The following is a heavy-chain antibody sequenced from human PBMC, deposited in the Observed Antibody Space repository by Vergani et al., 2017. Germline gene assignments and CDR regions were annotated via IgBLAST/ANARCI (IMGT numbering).Heavy chain of an antibody. CDR1: FDSIRNLY. V-gene: IGHV4-59*11. CDR3: ASDTHSGQRADR. D-gene: IGHD6-19*01. J-gene: IGHJ5*02. Sequence: QVQLQESGPGLVKSSETLSLTCSVSFDSIRNLYCNWIRQRPGKGLEWIGSIHYSENTNYNPSLNTRVTISVDTSKNQFSLTLTSVTAADTAVYYCASDTHSGQRADRWGQGILVTVTS. CDR2: IHYSENT.